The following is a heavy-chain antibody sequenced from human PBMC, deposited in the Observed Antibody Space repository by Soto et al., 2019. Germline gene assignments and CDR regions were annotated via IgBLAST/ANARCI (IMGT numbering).Heavy chain of an antibody. V-gene: IGHV2-5*02. CDR1: GFSLSSTRMA. J-gene: IGHJ4*02. Sequence: QITLKESGPTLVKPTQTLTLTCTFSGFSLSSTRMAVGWIRQPPGKALEWLALIYWDDDKRYSPFLKSRLTITMDISKNQVVLTMSYMDPVDTARYYCAHIVVAGLGYYFDYWGQGTLVTVSS. D-gene: IGHD6-19*01. CDR3: AHIVVAGLGYYFDY. CDR2: IYWDDDK.